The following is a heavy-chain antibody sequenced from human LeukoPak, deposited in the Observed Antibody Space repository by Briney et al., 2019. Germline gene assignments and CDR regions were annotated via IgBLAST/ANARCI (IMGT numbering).Heavy chain of an antibody. D-gene: IGHD3-10*01. CDR3: ARVRYYGSGSYYPTIDY. CDR1: GGSFSGYY. CDR2: INHSGST. Sequence: PSETLSLTCAVYGGSFSGYYWSWIRQPPGKGLDWIGEINHSGSTNYNPSLKSRVTISVDTSKNQFSLKLSSVTAADTAVYYCARVRYYGSGSYYPTIDYWGQGTLVTVSS. V-gene: IGHV4-34*01. J-gene: IGHJ4*02.